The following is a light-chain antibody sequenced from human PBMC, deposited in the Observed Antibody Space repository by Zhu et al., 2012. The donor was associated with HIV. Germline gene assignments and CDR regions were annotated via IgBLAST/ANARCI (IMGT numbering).Light chain of an antibody. J-gene: IGKJ1*01. CDR1: QSVSSSY. CDR3: QQYGSSPGT. CDR2: GAS. V-gene: IGKV3-20*01. Sequence: PGERVTLSCRASQSVSSSYLAWYQQKPGQAPRLLIHGASSRATGIPDRFSGSGSGTDFTLTISRLEPEDFAVYYCQQYGSSPGTFGQGTKVEIK.